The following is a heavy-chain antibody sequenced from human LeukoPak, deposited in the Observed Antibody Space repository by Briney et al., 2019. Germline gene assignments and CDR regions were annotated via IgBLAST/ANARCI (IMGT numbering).Heavy chain of an antibody. CDR2: IHYSGTT. J-gene: IGHJ4*02. CDR1: GGSISDYY. D-gene: IGHD3-10*01. CDR3: ARQYGSGTYPLDY. Sequence: SETLSLTCSVSGGSISDYYWSWIRQTPGKGLEWIAYIHYSGTTNYNPSLKSRVTISVDTSQNQFSLKLNSVTAADTAVYYCARQYGSGTYPLDYWGRGTLVTVSS. V-gene: IGHV4-59*08.